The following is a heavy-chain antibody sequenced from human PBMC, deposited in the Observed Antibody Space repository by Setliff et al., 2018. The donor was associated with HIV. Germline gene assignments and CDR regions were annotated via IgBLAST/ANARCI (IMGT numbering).Heavy chain of an antibody. CDR2: ISGSGGST. CDR1: GFTFSSYA. D-gene: IGHD3-10*01. Sequence: PGASLRLSCAASGFTFSSYAMSWVRQAPGKGLDWVSAISGSGGSTYYAYSVKVRFTISRDNSNNTLYLKMNSLRAENTAVYYCAKENGYYYGSESYYKGYFDYWGQGTLVTVSS. J-gene: IGHJ4*02. V-gene: IGHV3-23*01. CDR3: AKENGYYYGSESYYKGYFDY.